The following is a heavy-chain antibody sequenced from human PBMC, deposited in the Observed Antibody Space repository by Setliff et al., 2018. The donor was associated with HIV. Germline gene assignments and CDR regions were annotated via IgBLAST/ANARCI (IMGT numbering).Heavy chain of an antibody. Sequence: SETLSLTCTVSGGSISSSSYYWGWIRQPPGKGLEWIGRIYTSGSTNYNPSLKSRVTISVDTSKNQFSLKLSSVTAADTAVYYCARGLSFHDPGGFDYWGQGTLVTVSS. J-gene: IGHJ4*02. CDR1: GGSISSSSYY. CDR3: ARGLSFHDPGGFDY. D-gene: IGHD3-10*01. CDR2: IYTSGST. V-gene: IGHV4-39*07.